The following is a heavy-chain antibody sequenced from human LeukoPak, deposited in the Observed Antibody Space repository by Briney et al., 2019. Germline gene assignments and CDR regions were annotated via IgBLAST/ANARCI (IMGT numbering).Heavy chain of an antibody. CDR2: IKQDGSEK. V-gene: IGHV3-7*01. J-gene: IGHJ4*02. Sequence: PGRSLRLSCAASGFTFSSYGMHWVRQAPGKGLEWVANIKQDGSEKYYVDSVKGRFTISRDNAKNSLYLQMNSLRAEDTAVYYCARVFTGSSWYFDYWGQGTLVTVSS. D-gene: IGHD2-15*01. CDR1: GFTFSSYG. CDR3: ARVFTGSSWYFDY.